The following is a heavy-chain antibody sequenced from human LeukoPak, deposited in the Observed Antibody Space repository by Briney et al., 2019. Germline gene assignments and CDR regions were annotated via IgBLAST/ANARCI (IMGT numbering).Heavy chain of an antibody. J-gene: IGHJ4*02. CDR3: ARGAPYDYVWGSYRYANALYANTFDY. D-gene: IGHD3-16*02. Sequence: TSETLSLTCAVYGGSFSGYYWSWIRQPPGKGLEWIGEINHSGSTNYNPSLKSRVTISVDTSKNQFSLKLSSVTAADTAVYYCARGAPYDYVWGSYRYANALYANTFDYWGQGTLVTVSS. V-gene: IGHV4-34*01. CDR1: GGSFSGYY. CDR2: INHSGST.